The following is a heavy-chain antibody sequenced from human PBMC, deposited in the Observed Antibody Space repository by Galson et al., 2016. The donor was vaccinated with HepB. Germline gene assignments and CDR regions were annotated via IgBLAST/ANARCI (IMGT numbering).Heavy chain of an antibody. CDR1: GFRFRDYY. D-gene: IGHD6-25*01. Sequence: SLRLSCAASGFRFRDYYMSWVRQAPGKGPEWVSYISDTSSYTHEADSGKGRFTISRDNDKNSLYLQMKSPRPEDTAMYYCARGLWPTSSVPTPRHAFDIWRQGTMVIVSS. CDR2: ISDTSSYT. V-gene: IGHV3-11*05. CDR3: ARGLWPTSSVPTPRHAFDI. J-gene: IGHJ3*02.